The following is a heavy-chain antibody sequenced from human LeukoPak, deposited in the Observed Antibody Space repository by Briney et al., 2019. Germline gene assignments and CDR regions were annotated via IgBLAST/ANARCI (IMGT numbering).Heavy chain of an antibody. Sequence: GGSLRLSCTASGFTFSSYEMNWVRQAPGKGLEWIPYIHRGASAIYYADSVKGRFAISRDDAKNSLYLQMDSLRVEDTAIYYCARGHSDALFYWGQGTRVTVSS. V-gene: IGHV3-48*03. D-gene: IGHD2-21*02. CDR2: IHRGASAI. J-gene: IGHJ4*02. CDR1: GFTFSSYE. CDR3: ARGHSDALFY.